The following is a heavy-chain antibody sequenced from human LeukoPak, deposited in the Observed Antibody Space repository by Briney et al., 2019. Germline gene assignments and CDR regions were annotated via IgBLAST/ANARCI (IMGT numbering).Heavy chain of an antibody. CDR3: ARRKAHTDMVRRREYNWFAP. V-gene: IGHV4-38-2*02. CDR1: GYSISTGYY. J-gene: IGHJ5*02. D-gene: IGHD5-18*01. CDR2: FYNGGST. Sequence: PSETLSLTCTASGYSISTGYYCDLIRPPPGRRLGLIGTFYNGGSTYYNPSLKSRVTISGDTSKNSFSLRLRRVTAEDTAVYYCARRKAHTDMVRRREYNWFAPSGHGTLVT.